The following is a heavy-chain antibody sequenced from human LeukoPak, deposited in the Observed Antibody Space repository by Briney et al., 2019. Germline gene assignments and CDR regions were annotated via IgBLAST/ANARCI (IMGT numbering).Heavy chain of an antibody. J-gene: IGHJ4*01. CDR3: ARADYDSSGYHEFDY. Sequence: PGGSLRLSCAASGFTVSSNYMCCVRQAPGKGLEWVSVIYSGGSTYYADSVKGRFTISRDNSKNTLYLQMNSLRAEDTAVYYCARADYDSSGYHEFDYWGHGTLVTVSS. D-gene: IGHD3-22*01. V-gene: IGHV3-66*01. CDR2: IYSGGST. CDR1: GFTVSSNY.